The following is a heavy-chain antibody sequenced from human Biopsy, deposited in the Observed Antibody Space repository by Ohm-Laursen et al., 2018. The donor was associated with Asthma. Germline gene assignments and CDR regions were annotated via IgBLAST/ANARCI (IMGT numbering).Heavy chain of an antibody. V-gene: IGHV3-30*03. Sequence: SLRLSCAASGFTFNSYGMHWVRQAPGKGLEWVAVISYDGTNKDYADSVKGRFTFSRDNSQNTLSLEMNSLRVGDTAVYYCARDLRSDNWNPWGMDVWGLGTTVTVAS. CDR2: ISYDGTNK. CDR3: ARDLRSDNWNPWGMDV. D-gene: IGHD1-20*01. J-gene: IGHJ6*02. CDR1: GFTFNSYG.